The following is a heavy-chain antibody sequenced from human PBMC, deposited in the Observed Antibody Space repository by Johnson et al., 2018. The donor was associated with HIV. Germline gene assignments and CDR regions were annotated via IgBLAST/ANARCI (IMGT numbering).Heavy chain of an antibody. D-gene: IGHD6-13*01. Sequence: MQLVESGGGLVQPGGSLRLSCAASGFTVSSNYMSWVRQAPGKGLEWVSVISGRGGTTYYADSVKGRFTISRDNSKNTLYLQMNSLRAEDTAVYYCARGLAADAFDIWGQGTMVTVSS. V-gene: IGHV3-66*02. CDR3: ARGLAADAFDI. CDR2: ISGRGGTT. J-gene: IGHJ3*02. CDR1: GFTVSSNY.